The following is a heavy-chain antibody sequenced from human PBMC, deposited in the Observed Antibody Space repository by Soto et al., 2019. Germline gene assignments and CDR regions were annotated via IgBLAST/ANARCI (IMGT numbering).Heavy chain of an antibody. V-gene: IGHV3-23*01. Sequence: SGGSLRLSCAASGFTFSSYAMSWVRQAPGKGLEWVSAISGNGGSTYYADSVKGRFTISRDNSNNTLYLQMNSLRAEDTAVYYCAKDHYYGSGSYYLCFDFWGQGTLVTVSS. J-gene: IGHJ4*02. D-gene: IGHD3-10*01. CDR1: GFTFSSYA. CDR2: ISGNGGST. CDR3: AKDHYYGSGSYYLCFDF.